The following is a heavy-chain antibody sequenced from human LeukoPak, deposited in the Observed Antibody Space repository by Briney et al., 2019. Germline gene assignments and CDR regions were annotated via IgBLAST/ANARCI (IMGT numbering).Heavy chain of an antibody. D-gene: IGHD5-18*01. CDR2: MFHSGYT. Sequence: SETLSLTCSVSGGSISSDYWSWIRQPPGKGLEWIGYMFHSGYTRYNPSLKSRVTISVGTSKYQSSLKLTSVTAADTAVYYCARDAYGYGVSGTWGQGTLVTVSS. J-gene: IGHJ5*02. CDR3: ARDAYGYGVSGT. V-gene: IGHV4-59*01. CDR1: GGSISSDY.